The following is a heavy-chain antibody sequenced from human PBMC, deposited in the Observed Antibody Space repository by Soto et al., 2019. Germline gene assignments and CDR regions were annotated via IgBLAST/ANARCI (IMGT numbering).Heavy chain of an antibody. J-gene: IGHJ5*02. CDR2: ISSRSIYI. V-gene: IGHV3-21*01. CDR1: GFTFSDYS. Sequence: GGPLILSCAASGFTFSDYSMNWVRQAPGKGLEWVSSISSRSIYIYYADSVKGRFTISRDNAKNSLYLQMNSLRPEDTAVDYCTRDPHFDHWGQGTLVTVSS. CDR3: TRDPHFDH.